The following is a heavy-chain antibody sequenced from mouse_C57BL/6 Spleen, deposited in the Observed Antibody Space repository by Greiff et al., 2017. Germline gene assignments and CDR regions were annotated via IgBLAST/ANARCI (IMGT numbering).Heavy chain of an antibody. CDR3: AREHGPYAGWYFDV. Sequence: QVQLQQPGAELVKPGASVKLSCKASGYTFTSYWMHWVKQRPGRGLEWIGRIDPISGGTKYNEKFKSKATLTVDKPSSTAYMQLSSLTSEDSAVYYCAREHGPYAGWYFDVWGTGTAVTVSS. CDR2: IDPISGGT. J-gene: IGHJ1*03. D-gene: IGHD1-1*01. CDR1: GYTFTSYW. V-gene: IGHV1-72*01.